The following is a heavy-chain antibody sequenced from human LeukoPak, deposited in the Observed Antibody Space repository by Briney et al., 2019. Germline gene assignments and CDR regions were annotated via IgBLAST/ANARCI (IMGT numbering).Heavy chain of an antibody. CDR2: IYYSGST. Sequence: SETLSLTCTVSGYSISSGYYWGWIRQPPGKGLEWIGSIYYSGSTYYNPSLKSRVTISVDTSKDQFSLKLTSVTATDTAVYYCASRARRYYFDYWGQGTLVTVSS. J-gene: IGHJ4*02. CDR1: GYSISSGYY. CDR3: ASRARRYYFDY. V-gene: IGHV4-38-2*02.